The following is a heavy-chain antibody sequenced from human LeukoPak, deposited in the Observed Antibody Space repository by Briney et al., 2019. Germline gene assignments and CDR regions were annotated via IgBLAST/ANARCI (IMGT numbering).Heavy chain of an antibody. CDR3: ARASSWIHLWSL. Sequence: PGGSLRLSCTASGFAVSSNYMSWVRQAPGKGLEWVALINSGGATHYADSVKGRFTISRDNSKNTVDFQLNSLRAEDTAVYYCARASSWIHLWSLWGQGTLVTVSS. D-gene: IGHD5-18*01. CDR2: INSGGAT. CDR1: GFAVSSNY. V-gene: IGHV3-66*01. J-gene: IGHJ4*02.